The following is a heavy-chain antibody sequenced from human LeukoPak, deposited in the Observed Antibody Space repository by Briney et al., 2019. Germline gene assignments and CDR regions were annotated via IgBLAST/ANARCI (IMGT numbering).Heavy chain of an antibody. CDR1: GFSFSSYG. CDR2: ISYDGSNK. V-gene: IGHV3-30*03. Sequence: PGGSLRLSCAASGFSFSSYGMHWVRQAPGKGLEWVAVISYDGSNKYYADSVKGRFTISRDNAKNSLYLQMNSLRAEDTAVYYCARAPLNPIHDAFDIWGQGTMVTVSS. J-gene: IGHJ3*02. CDR3: ARAPLNPIHDAFDI. D-gene: IGHD1-14*01.